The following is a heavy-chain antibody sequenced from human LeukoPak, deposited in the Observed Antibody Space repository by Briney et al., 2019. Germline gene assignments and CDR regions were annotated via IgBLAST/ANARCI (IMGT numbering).Heavy chain of an antibody. CDR1: GGSISSSSYY. Sequence: PSETLSLTCTVSGGSISSSSYYWGWIRQPPGKGLEWIGSIYYSGSTYYNPSLKSRVTISVDTSKNQFSLKLSSVTAADTAVYYCARDPITLWFGELRERSPFDYWGQGTLVTVSS. D-gene: IGHD3-10*01. J-gene: IGHJ4*02. V-gene: IGHV4-39*07. CDR2: IYYSGST. CDR3: ARDPITLWFGELRERSPFDY.